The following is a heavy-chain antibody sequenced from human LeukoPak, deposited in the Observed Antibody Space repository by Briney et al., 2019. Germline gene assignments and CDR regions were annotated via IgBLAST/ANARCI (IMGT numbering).Heavy chain of an antibody. Sequence: SQTLSLTCTVSGGSISSGGYYWSWIRQHPGKGLEWIGYMIYSGYTHYNPSLKSRVTISVDTSNNQFFLKLSSVTAADTAVYYCAGGYSYGSYYFDYWGQGTLVTVSS. CDR3: AGGYSYGSYYFDY. CDR1: GGSISSGGYY. J-gene: IGHJ4*02. D-gene: IGHD5-18*01. CDR2: MIYSGYT. V-gene: IGHV4-31*03.